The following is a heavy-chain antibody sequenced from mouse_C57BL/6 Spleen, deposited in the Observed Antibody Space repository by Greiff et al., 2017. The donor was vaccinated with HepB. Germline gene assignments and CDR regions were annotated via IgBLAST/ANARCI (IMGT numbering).Heavy chain of an antibody. CDR1: GFNIKDYY. Sequence: EVQLQQSGAELVRPGASVKLSCTASGFNIKDYYMHWVKQRPEQGLEWIGRIDPEDGDTEYAPKFQGKATMTADISSNTAYLQLSSLTSEDTAVYYCTPRNYGSSPSWYVDVWGTGTTVTVSS. D-gene: IGHD1-1*01. J-gene: IGHJ1*03. CDR3: TPRNYGSSPSWYVDV. CDR2: IDPEDGDT. V-gene: IGHV14-1*01.